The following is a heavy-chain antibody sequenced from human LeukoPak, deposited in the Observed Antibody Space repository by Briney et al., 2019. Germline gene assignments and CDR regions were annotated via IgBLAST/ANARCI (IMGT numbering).Heavy chain of an antibody. CDR2: ISHDGSNK. V-gene: IGHV3-30-3*02. CDR1: GFTFNSYA. J-gene: IGHJ4*02. Sequence: GGSLRLSCAASGFTFNSYAMHWVRQAPGKGLEWAAVISHDGSNKFYADSVKGRFTISRDNSKNTLYLQMNSLRAEDTAVYYCAKSHDSSGYYSYTTFDYWGQGTLVTVSS. D-gene: IGHD3-22*01. CDR3: AKSHDSSGYYSYTTFDY.